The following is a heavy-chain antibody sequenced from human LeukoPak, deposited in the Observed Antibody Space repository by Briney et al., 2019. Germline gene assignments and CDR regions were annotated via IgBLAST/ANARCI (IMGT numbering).Heavy chain of an antibody. CDR2: IRQDGSVQ. V-gene: IGHV3-7*01. D-gene: IGHD1/OR15-1a*01. Sequence: QPGGSLRPSWPAAGSTFGSFWMSWARQPPGKGRGWVAKIRQDGSVQNYVDSVKGRFTISRDNPKNSVYLQMSSLRAEDTAVYYCLVTTRSRGFDYWGQGTLVTVSS. CDR3: LVTTRSRGFDY. CDR1: GSTFGSFW. J-gene: IGHJ4*02.